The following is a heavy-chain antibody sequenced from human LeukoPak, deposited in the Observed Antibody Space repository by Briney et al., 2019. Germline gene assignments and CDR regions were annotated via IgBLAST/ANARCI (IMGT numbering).Heavy chain of an antibody. Sequence: SETLSLTCAVYGGSFSGYYWSWIRQLPGKGLEWIGEINHSGSTNYNPSLKSRVTISVDTSKNQFSLKLSSVTAADTAVYYCAYGDYVSPCSYWGQGTLVTVSS. J-gene: IGHJ4*02. CDR2: INHSGST. CDR1: GGSFSGYY. CDR3: AYGDYVSPCSY. V-gene: IGHV4-34*01. D-gene: IGHD4-17*01.